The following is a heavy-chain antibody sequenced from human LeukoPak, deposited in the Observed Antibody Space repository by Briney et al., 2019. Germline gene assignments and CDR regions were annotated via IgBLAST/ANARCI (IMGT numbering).Heavy chain of an antibody. CDR3: ARGDPYYYDSTGYYLLDY. D-gene: IGHD3-22*01. CDR1: GFTFSSYS. V-gene: IGHV3-48*01. Sequence: GGSLRLSCAASGFTFSSYSMNWVRQAPGKGLEWVSYISSSSSTIYYADSVKGRFTISRDNSKNTLYLQMNSLRAEDTAVYRCARGDPYYYDSTGYYLLDYWGQGALLTVSS. CDR2: ISSSSSTI. J-gene: IGHJ4*02.